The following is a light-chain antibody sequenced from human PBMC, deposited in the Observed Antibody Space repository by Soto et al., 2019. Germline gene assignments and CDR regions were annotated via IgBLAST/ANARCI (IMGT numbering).Light chain of an antibody. CDR3: QQSYTTPT. V-gene: IGKV1-6*01. CDR1: QGIRND. CDR2: TTS. Sequence: AIQMTQSPSSLSASVGDRVTITCRASQGIRNDLGWYQQKPGKAPKVLIYTTSKLHNGVPSRFSGGGTGTDFTLTISSLQPEDFATFYCQQSYTTPTFGQGTKVDI. J-gene: IGKJ1*01.